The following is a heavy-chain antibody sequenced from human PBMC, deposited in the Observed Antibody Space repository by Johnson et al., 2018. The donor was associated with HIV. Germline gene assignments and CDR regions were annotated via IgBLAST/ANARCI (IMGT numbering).Heavy chain of an antibody. J-gene: IGHJ3*02. V-gene: IGHV3-9*01. CDR1: GFTFDDYG. Sequence: EVQLVESGGGLVQPGRSLRLSCAASGFTFDDYGMHWVRQAPGKGLEWVSGVSWNSVRIGYADSVKGRFTISRDNSKNTLYLQLNSLRAEDTAVYYCARLAIDYSSGWYCLAFDIWGQGTMVTVSS. CDR3: ARLAIDYSSGWYCLAFDI. D-gene: IGHD6-19*01. CDR2: VSWNSVRI.